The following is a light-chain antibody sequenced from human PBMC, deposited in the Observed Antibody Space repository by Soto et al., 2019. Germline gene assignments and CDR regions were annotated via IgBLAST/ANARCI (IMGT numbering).Light chain of an antibody. J-gene: IGKJ5*01. CDR1: QSVSSY. Sequence: VLTQSPATLSLSPGERATLSCRASQSVSSYLAWYHQKPGQAPRLLIYDASNRATGIPARFSGSGSGTDFTLAISSLEPEDFAVYYCHQRSNWPPTFGQGTRLEIK. V-gene: IGKV3-11*01. CDR2: DAS. CDR3: HQRSNWPPT.